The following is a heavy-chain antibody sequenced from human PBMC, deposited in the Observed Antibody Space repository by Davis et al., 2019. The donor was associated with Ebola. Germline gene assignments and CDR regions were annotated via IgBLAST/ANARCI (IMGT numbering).Heavy chain of an antibody. Sequence: HTGGSLRLSCAASGFTFSSYWMHWVRQAPGKGLVWVSCINRDGSTTTYADSVKGRFTISRDNSKNTLYLQMNSLRVEDTAVYYCAKDSRRFDYWGQGTLVTVSS. CDR2: INRDGSTT. J-gene: IGHJ4*02. CDR3: AKDSRRFDY. CDR1: GFTFSSYW. V-gene: IGHV3-74*03.